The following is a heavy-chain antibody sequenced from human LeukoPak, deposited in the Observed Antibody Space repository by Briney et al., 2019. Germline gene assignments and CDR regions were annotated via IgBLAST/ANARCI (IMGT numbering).Heavy chain of an antibody. J-gene: IGHJ4*02. V-gene: IGHV1-8*02. D-gene: IGHD6-6*01. CDR1: GYTFTSYD. Sequence: ASVKVSCKASGYTFTSYDINWVRQATGQGLEWMGYMNPSSGNTGYAQNLQGRFTMTTDTSTSTAYMELRSLRSDDTAFYYCARRTYSSSSSLFDYWGQGTLVTVSS. CDR3: ARRTYSSSSSLFDY. CDR2: MNPSSGNT.